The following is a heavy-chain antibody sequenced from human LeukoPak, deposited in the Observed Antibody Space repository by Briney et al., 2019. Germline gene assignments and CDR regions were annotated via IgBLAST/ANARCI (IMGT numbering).Heavy chain of an antibody. CDR1: GFTVSSNY. CDR3: ARGNPLEDYFDY. J-gene: IGHJ4*02. Sequence: GSLRLSCAASGFTVSSNYMSWVRQAPGKGLEWVSVIYGGGGTYYADSAKGRFTISRDNSKNTLYLQMNSLRAEDTAVYYCARGNPLEDYFDYWGQGTLVTVSS. CDR2: IYGGGGT. D-gene: IGHD5-24*01. V-gene: IGHV3-53*01.